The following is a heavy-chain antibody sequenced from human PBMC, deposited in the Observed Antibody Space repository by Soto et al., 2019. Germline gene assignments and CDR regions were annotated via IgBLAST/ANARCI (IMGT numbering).Heavy chain of an antibody. V-gene: IGHV3-23*01. D-gene: IGHD3-22*01. CDR1: GFTFSSYA. Sequence: GESLKISCAASGFTFSSYAMSWVRQAPGKGLEWVSAISGSGGSTYYADSVKGRFTISRDNSKNTLYLQMNSLRAEDTAVYYCAREYNYDSSGIGFDYWGQGTLVTVSS. J-gene: IGHJ4*02. CDR2: ISGSGGST. CDR3: AREYNYDSSGIGFDY.